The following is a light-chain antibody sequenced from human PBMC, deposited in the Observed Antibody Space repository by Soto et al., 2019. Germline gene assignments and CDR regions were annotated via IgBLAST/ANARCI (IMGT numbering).Light chain of an antibody. CDR3: CSYAGSYTHV. V-gene: IGLV2-11*01. CDR1: SSDVGTYTY. CDR2: DVI. Sequence: QSPLTQPRSVSGSPGQSVTISCTGTSSDVGTYTYVSWYQQHPGKAPKLIMYDVIKRPSGVPDRFSGSKSGNTASLTISGLQAEDEADYYCCSYAGSYTHVFGTGTKGTVL. J-gene: IGLJ1*01.